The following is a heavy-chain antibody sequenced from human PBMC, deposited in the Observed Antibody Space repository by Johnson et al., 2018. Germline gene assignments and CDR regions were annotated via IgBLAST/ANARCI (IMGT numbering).Heavy chain of an antibody. J-gene: IGHJ6*02. Sequence: VQLVESGGGLVQPGGSLRLSCAASAFTVSSNYMSWVRQASGKWLEWVANIKQDGSETYYVDSVKGRFTISTDNAKNSLYLQMKSLRAEDTAVYYGARGGVGYCSTTSCYYYYYGMDVWGQGTTVTVSS. D-gene: IGHD2-2*01. CDR1: AFTVSSNY. CDR2: IKQDGSET. V-gene: IGHV3-7*01. CDR3: ARGGVGYCSTTSCYYYYYGMDV.